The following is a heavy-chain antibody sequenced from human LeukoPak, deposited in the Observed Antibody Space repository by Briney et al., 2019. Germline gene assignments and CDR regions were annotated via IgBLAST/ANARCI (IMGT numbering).Heavy chain of an antibody. V-gene: IGHV3-53*01. J-gene: IGHJ4*02. D-gene: IGHD4-17*01. CDR2: IYSGGST. CDR1: GFTVSSNY. CDR3: ASGDYGDPKDY. Sequence: GGSLRLSCAASGFTVSSNYMSWVRQAPGKGLEWVSVIYSGGSTYYADSVKGRFTISRDNSKNTLYLQMNSLRAEDTAVYYCASGDYGDPKDYWGQGTLVTVSS.